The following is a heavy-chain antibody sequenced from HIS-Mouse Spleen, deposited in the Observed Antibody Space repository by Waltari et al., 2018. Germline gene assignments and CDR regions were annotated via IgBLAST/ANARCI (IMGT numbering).Heavy chain of an antibody. CDR1: GRSISSRRYY. J-gene: IGHJ2*01. Sequence: QLQLQESGPGLVKPSETLSLTCTVSGRSISSRRYYWGGIRQPPGKGLEWIGSIYYSGSTYYNPSLKSRVTISVDTSKNQFSLKLSSVTAADTAVYYCAREIPYSSSWYDWYFDLWGRGTLVTVSS. CDR3: AREIPYSSSWYDWYFDL. CDR2: IYYSGST. V-gene: IGHV4-39*07. D-gene: IGHD6-13*01.